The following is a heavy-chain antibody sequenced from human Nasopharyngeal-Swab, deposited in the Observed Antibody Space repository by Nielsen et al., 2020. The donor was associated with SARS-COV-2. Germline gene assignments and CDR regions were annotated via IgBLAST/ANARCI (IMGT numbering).Heavy chain of an antibody. D-gene: IGHD5-18*01. V-gene: IGHV3-21*01. CDR1: GFNFNMYS. CDR3: AKDFNVDTAMVTYYYGMDV. Sequence: GESLKISCATSGFNFNMYSLYLVRQAPGKVLEWVSSISSSSNYIYYGDSVKGLFTISRDNTQKSLYLEMNSLRVEDTAVYYCAKDFNVDTAMVTYYYGMDVWGQGTTVNVYS. J-gene: IGHJ6*01. CDR2: ISSSSNYI.